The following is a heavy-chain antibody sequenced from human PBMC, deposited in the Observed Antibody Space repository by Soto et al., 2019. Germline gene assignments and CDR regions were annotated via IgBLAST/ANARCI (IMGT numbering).Heavy chain of an antibody. D-gene: IGHD5-12*01. Sequence: SVKVSCKASGGTFSSYAISWVRQAPGQGLEWMGGIIPIFGTANYAQKFQGRVTMTRDTSISTAYMELSRLRSDDTAVYYCAREKRIVATIRFYYYYGMDVWGQGTTVTVSS. CDR3: AREKRIVATIRFYYYYGMDV. J-gene: IGHJ6*02. CDR1: GGTFSSYA. CDR2: IIPIFGTA. V-gene: IGHV1-69*05.